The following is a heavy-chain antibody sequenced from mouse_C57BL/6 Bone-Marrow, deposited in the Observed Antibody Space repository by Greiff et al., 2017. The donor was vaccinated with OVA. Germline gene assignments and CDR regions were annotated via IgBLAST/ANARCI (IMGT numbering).Heavy chain of an antibody. D-gene: IGHD2-3*01. J-gene: IGHJ2*01. CDR3: TTTAGDGYDY. Sequence: EVKLLESGAELVRPGASVKLSCTASGFNIKDDYMHWVKQRPEQGLEWIGWIDPENGDTEYASKFQGKATITADTSSNTAYLQLSSLTSEDTAVYYCTTTAGDGYDYWGQGTTLTVSS. CDR2: IDPENGDT. V-gene: IGHV14-4*01. CDR1: GFNIKDDY.